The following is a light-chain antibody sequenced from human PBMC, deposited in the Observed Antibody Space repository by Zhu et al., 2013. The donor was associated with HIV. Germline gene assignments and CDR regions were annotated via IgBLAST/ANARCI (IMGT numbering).Light chain of an antibody. CDR3: ATWDDSLNGPL. CDR1: YSNIGSNT. Sequence: QSVLAQPPSASGTPGQRVTISCSGSYSNIGSNTVNWYQQLPGTAPKLLIYSNNQRPSGVPDRFSGSKSGTSASLAISGLQSEDEADYYCATWDDSLNGPLFGGGTKLAVL. V-gene: IGLV1-44*01. CDR2: SNN. J-gene: IGLJ2*01.